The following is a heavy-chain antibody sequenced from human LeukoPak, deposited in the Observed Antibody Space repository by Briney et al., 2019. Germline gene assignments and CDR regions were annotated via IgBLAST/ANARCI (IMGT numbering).Heavy chain of an antibody. CDR3: ARDQGGSYSIDY. V-gene: IGHV4-4*07. D-gene: IGHD1-26*01. CDR2: IYTSGNT. J-gene: IGHJ4*02. CDR1: GSSISSYY. Sequence: SETLSLTCTVSGSSISSYYWSWIRQPAGKGLEWMGRIYTSGNTNYNPSLKSRVIMSVDTSKNQFSLKLSSVTAADTAVYYCARDQGGSYSIDYWGQGTLVTVSS.